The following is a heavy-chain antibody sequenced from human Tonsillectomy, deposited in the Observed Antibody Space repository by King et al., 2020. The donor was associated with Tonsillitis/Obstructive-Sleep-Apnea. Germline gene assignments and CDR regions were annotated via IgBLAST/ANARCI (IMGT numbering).Heavy chain of an antibody. CDR2: ICHSGST. D-gene: IGHD2-2*02. J-gene: IGHJ6*03. V-gene: IGHV4-4*02. CDR3: ARYSLPAAIAAPYYYYYMDV. CDR1: GGSISSSNW. Sequence: QLQESGPGLVKPSGTLSLTCAVSGGSISSSNWWSWVRQPPGKGLEWIGEICHSGSTNYNPSLKSRVTISVDKSKNQFSLKLSSVTAADTAVYYCARYSLPAAIAAPYYYYYMDVWGKGTTVTVSS.